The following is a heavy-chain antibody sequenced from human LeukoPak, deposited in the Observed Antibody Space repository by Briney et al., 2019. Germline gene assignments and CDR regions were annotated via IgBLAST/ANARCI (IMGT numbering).Heavy chain of an antibody. CDR3: ASDPGGNQNGFDI. D-gene: IGHD3-16*01. V-gene: IGHV3-66*01. CDR2: IHSGGST. CDR1: GLVVSRNY. Sequence: GGSLRLSCAASGLVVSRNYMSWVRQAPGKGLEWVSVIHSGGSTYYADSVKGRFIIYRDNSKNTLYLQMNSLSSEDTAVYYCASDPGGNQNGFDIWGQGTMVTVSS. J-gene: IGHJ3*02.